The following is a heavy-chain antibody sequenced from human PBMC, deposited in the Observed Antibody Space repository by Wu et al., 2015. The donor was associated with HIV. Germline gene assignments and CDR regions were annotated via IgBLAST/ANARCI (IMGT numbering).Heavy chain of an antibody. CDR2: INPNSGGT. J-gene: IGHJ3*02. CDR3: ARDRRPGGYSGSYDAFDI. CDR1: GYTFTGYY. D-gene: IGHD1-26*01. Sequence: QVQLVQSGAEVKKPGASVKVSCKASGYTFTGYYMHWVRQAPGQGLEWMGWINPNSGGTNYAQKFQGRVTMTRDTSISTAYMELSRLRSDDTAVYYCARDRRPGGYSGSYDAFDIWGQGTMVTVSS. V-gene: IGHV1-2*02.